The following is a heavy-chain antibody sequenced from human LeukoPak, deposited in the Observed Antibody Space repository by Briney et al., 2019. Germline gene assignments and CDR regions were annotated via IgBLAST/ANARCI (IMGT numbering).Heavy chain of an antibody. CDR3: ARDLRGSSWPTDYYYMDV. Sequence: SETLSLTCTVSGGSISSYSWSWIRQPAGKGLEWIGRIYTSGNTKYNPSLKSRVTMSIDTAKNDFSLKLSSVTAADTAVYYCARDLRGSSWPTDYYYMDVWGKGTTVTVSS. D-gene: IGHD6-13*01. CDR2: IYTSGNT. J-gene: IGHJ6*03. V-gene: IGHV4-4*07. CDR1: GGSISSYS.